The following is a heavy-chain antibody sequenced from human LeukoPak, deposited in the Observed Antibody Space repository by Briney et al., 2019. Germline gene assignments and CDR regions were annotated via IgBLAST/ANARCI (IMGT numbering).Heavy chain of an antibody. V-gene: IGHV1-2*02. CDR1: GYTFTGYY. CDR2: INPNSGGT. D-gene: IGHD3-3*01. CDR3: AREPTPVLRFSDQYFQH. J-gene: IGHJ1*01. Sequence: ASVKVSCTASGYTFTGYYMHWVRQAPGQGLEWMGWINPNSGGTNYAQKFQGRVTMTRDTSISTAYMELSRLRSDDTAVYYCAREPTPVLRFSDQYFQHWGQGTLVTVSS.